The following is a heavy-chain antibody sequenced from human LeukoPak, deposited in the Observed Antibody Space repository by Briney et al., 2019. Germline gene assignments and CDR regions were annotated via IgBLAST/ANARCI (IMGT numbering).Heavy chain of an antibody. J-gene: IGHJ3*02. Sequence: SETLSLTCTVSGDSISSYYWSWIRQPPGKGLEWIGYIYYSGSTKYKPSLKSRATISADTSKNQFSLKLTSVTAADTAIYYCARRNDFDIWGQGTMVTVSS. CDR1: GDSISSYY. CDR2: IYYSGST. CDR3: ARRNDFDI. V-gene: IGHV4-59*08.